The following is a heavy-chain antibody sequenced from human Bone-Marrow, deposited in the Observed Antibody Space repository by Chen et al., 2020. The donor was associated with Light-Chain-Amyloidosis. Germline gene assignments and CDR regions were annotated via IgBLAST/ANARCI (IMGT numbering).Heavy chain of an antibody. J-gene: IGHJ4*02. Sequence: EVQLVESGGVVVQPGESLRLSCEASGFTFDDYPMHWVRQAPGESLEWVSLISWDGGRAYYADSLKGRFTISRDNSKNSLYLQMNSLSTEDTALYHCAKGQGGSGWHFDSWGQGTLVTVSS. CDR1: GFTFDDYP. D-gene: IGHD6-19*01. CDR3: AKGQGGSGWHFDS. V-gene: IGHV3-43*01. CDR2: ISWDGGRA.